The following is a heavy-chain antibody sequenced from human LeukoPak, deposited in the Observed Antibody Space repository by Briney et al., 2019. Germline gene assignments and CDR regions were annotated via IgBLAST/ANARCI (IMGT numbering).Heavy chain of an antibody. J-gene: IGHJ4*02. CDR3: ATPNGFSYGFFDS. D-gene: IGHD5-18*01. Sequence: SETLSLTCTVSGGSVSSSRSYWGWVRKSPVKGLDWIGSFYFSGSTYYNPSLKSRVSISLDTSKNQFSLKLTSVTAADTAVYYCATPNGFSYGFFDSWGQGILATVSS. CDR2: FYFSGST. CDR1: GGSVSSSRSY. V-gene: IGHV4-39*01.